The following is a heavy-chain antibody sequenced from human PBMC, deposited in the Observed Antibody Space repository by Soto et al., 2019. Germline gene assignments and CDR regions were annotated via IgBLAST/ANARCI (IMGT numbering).Heavy chain of an antibody. CDR3: ASPTYDFWSGYSYYYYYYCMDV. V-gene: IGHV1-69*06. D-gene: IGHD3-3*01. Sequence: GASVKVSCKASGGTLSSYAISWVRQAPGQGLEWMGGIIPIFGTANYAQKFQDRVTITADKSTSTAYMELSSLRSEDTAVYYCASPTYDFWSGYSYYYYYYCMDVWGQGTTVTVSS. CDR1: GGTLSSYA. CDR2: IIPIFGTA. J-gene: IGHJ6*02.